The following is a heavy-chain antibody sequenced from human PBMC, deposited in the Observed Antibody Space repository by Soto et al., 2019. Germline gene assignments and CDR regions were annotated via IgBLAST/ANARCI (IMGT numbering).Heavy chain of an antibody. CDR1: GYTFTSYG. V-gene: IGHV1-18*01. D-gene: IGHD2-2*01. J-gene: IGHJ5*02. CDR2: ISAYNGNT. CDR3: ASHPRVPAENWFDP. Sequence: GASVKVSCKASGYTFTSYGISWVRQAPGQGLEWMGWISAYNGNTNYAQKLQGRVTMTTDTSTSTAYMELRSLRSDDTAVYYCASHPRVPAENWFDPWGQGTLVTVSS.